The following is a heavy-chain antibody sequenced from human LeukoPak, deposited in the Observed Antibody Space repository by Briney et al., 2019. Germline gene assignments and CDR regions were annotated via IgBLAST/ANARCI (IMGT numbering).Heavy chain of an antibody. CDR1: GFTFGTYA. J-gene: IGHJ4*02. D-gene: IGHD5-24*01. CDR3: AKEMAATSAFDY. CDR2: ISGSGGST. V-gene: IGHV3-23*01. Sequence: GGSLRLSCAASGFTFGTYAMTWVRQAPGKGLEWVSGISGSGGSTYYADSVKGRFTISRDNSKNTLHLHMNSLRAEDTAVYYCAKEMAATSAFDYWGQGPLVTVSS.